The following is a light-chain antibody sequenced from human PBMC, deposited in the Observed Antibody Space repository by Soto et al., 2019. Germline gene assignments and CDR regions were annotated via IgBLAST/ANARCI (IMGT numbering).Light chain of an antibody. V-gene: IGKV3-15*01. CDR2: GAS. J-gene: IGKJ1*01. CDR3: HQYHDWPPWT. CDR1: QSVSSN. Sequence: ETVMTQSPATLSVSPGERATLSCRASQSVSSNLAWYQQKPGQAPRLLIYGASTRATGIPTRFSGRGSGTAFTLPISSLQSDDFALYYCHQYHDWPPWTFGQGTKVEVK.